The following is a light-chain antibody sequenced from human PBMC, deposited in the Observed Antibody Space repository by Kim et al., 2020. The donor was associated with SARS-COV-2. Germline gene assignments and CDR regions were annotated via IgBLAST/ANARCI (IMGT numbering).Light chain of an antibody. Sequence: GLSVTIACTGTSSDVGGYNYVSWYQQHPGKAPNLMIYEVSKRPSGVPDRFSGSKSGNTASLTVSGLQAEDEADYYCSSYAGSNNLVFGGGTKLTVL. J-gene: IGLJ2*01. CDR3: SSYAGSNNLV. CDR1: SSDVGGYNY. V-gene: IGLV2-8*01. CDR2: EVS.